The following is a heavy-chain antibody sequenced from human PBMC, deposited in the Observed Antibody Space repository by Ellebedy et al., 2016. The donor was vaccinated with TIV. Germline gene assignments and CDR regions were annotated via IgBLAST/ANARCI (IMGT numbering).Heavy chain of an antibody. J-gene: IGHJ4*02. CDR2: INRDGSSA. V-gene: IGHV3-74*01. Sequence: PGGSLRLSCAASGFTFSNYWIHWVRQAPGKGLVWLSRINRDGSSANYADSVKGRFSISRDNSKHPLYVQMNSLRAEDTAVYYCARGGRDQWLIDYWGQGTLVTISS. D-gene: IGHD6-19*01. CDR1: GFTFSNYW. CDR3: ARGGRDQWLIDY.